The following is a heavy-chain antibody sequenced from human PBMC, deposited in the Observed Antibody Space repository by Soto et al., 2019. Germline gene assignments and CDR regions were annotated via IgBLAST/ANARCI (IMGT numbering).Heavy chain of an antibody. J-gene: IGHJ6*02. CDR2: ISYDGSNK. Sequence: QVQLVESGGGVVQPGRSLRLSCAASGFTFSSYGMHWVRQAPGKGLEWVAVISYDGSNKYYADSVKGRFTIARDNSKNTLYLQMNGLRAEDTAVYYCAKELPVYRYDFGMDVWGQGTTVTVSS. CDR1: GFTFSSYG. D-gene: IGHD4-4*01. CDR3: AKELPVYRYDFGMDV. V-gene: IGHV3-30*18.